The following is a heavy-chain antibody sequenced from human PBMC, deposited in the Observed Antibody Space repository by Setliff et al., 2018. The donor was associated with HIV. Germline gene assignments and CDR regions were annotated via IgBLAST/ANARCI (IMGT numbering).Heavy chain of an antibody. CDR3: ARPNYYDSSGSFDY. CDR1: GFSISSRYY. V-gene: IGHV4-38-2*01. J-gene: IGHJ4*02. CDR2: IYHTGSS. D-gene: IGHD3-22*01. Sequence: SETLSLTCDVSGFSISSRYYWGWIRQSPGKGLEWIGNIYHTGSSYYNPSLNDRATISLDTSKNQFSLKLNSVTAADTAVYYCARPNYYDSSGSFDYWGQGTLVTVSS.